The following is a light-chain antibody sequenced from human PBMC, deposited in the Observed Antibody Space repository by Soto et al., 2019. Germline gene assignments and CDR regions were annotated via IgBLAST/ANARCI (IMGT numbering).Light chain of an antibody. V-gene: IGLV1-51*01. Sequence: QSVLTQPPSVSAAPGQKVTISCSGSSSNIGNKYVSWYQQLPGTAPRLLIYDNNKRPSGIPDRFSGSKSGTSATLGITGLQTGDEADYYCGTWDSNLSAVVFGGGTKLTVL. J-gene: IGLJ3*02. CDR1: SSNIGNKY. CDR2: DNN. CDR3: GTWDSNLSAVV.